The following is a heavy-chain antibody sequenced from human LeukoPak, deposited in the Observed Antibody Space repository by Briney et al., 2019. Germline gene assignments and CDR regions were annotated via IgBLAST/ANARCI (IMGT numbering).Heavy chain of an antibody. V-gene: IGHV2-5*02. CDR2: IYWDDDK. D-gene: IGHD3-22*01. Sequence: SGSTLVNPTQTLTLTCTFSGFSLSTSGVGVGWIRQPPGKALEWLALIYWDDDKRYSPSLKSRLTITKDTSKNQVVLTMTNMDPVDTATYYCAHFFYDSSGYYLLGGFDYWGQGTLVTVSS. CDR1: GFSLSTSGVG. J-gene: IGHJ4*02. CDR3: AHFFYDSSGYYLLGGFDY.